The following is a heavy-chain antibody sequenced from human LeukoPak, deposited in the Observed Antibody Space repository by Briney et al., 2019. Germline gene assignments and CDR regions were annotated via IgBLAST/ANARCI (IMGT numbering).Heavy chain of an antibody. CDR1: GGSFSGYY. CDR3: ARNPGGWFDP. J-gene: IGHJ5*02. CDR2: INHSGST. Sequence: PSETLSLTCAVYGGSFSGYYWSWIRQPPGKGLEWIGEINHSGSTNYNPSLKSRVTISVDTSKNQFSLKLSSVIAADTAVYYCARNPGGWFDPWGQGTLVTVSS. D-gene: IGHD1-14*01. V-gene: IGHV4-34*01.